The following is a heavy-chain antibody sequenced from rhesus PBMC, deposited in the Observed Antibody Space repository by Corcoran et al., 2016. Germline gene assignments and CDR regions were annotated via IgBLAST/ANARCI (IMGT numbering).Heavy chain of an antibody. CDR2: IYGSGGST. Sequence: QVQLQESGPGLVQPSETLSLTCAVSGGSLSDRSHWSWLRQPPGRGLEWVGYIYGSGGSTYYNPSLKSRVTISTDTSKNQFSLKLSSVTAADTAVYYCARGLWLLKIDYWGQEVLVTVSS. CDR1: GGSLSDRSH. D-gene: IGHD2-21*01. J-gene: IGHJ4*01. CDR3: ARGLWLLKIDY. V-gene: IGHV4-106*01.